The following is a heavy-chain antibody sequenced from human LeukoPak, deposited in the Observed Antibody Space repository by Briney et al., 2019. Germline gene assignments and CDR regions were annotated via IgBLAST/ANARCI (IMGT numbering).Heavy chain of an antibody. V-gene: IGHV3-20*04. CDR2: INWNGGST. J-gene: IGHJ6*03. CDR3: ARVHSIAARPWYYYYMDV. D-gene: IGHD6-6*01. Sequence: GGSLRLSCAAPGFTFDDYGMSWVRQAPGKGLEWVSGINWNGGSTGYADSVKGRFTISRDNAKNSLYLQMNSLRAEDTALYYCARVHSIAARPWYYYYMDVWGKGTTVTVSS. CDR1: GFTFDDYG.